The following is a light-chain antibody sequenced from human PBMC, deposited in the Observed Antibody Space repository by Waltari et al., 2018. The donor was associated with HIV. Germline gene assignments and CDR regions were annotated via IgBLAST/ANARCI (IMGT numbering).Light chain of an antibody. V-gene: IGKV1-5*03. J-gene: IGKJ1*01. CDR3: QQYNSHSRT. CDR2: ETS. Sequence: DIQITQSPSTVSASVGDTVTITCRASQSIGRWLAWYQQKPGEAPKLLIYETSTLETGVPSIFSGSGSGTEFTLTVSRLQPEDFATYYCQQYNSHSRTFGQGTRVEIK. CDR1: QSIGRW.